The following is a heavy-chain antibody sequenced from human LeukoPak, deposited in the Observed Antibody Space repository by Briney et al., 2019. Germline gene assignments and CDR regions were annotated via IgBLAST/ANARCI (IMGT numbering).Heavy chain of an antibody. D-gene: IGHD6-19*01. J-gene: IGHJ4*02. CDR2: IYYSGST. V-gene: IGHV4-31*03. Sequence: SETLSLTCTVSGGSISSGGYYWSWIRQHPGKGLEWIGYIYYSGSTYYNPSLKSRVTISVDTSKNQFSLKLSSVTAADTAVYYCARDKGWQWLVVDYWGQGTLVTVSS. CDR3: ARDKGWQWLVVDY. CDR1: GGSISSGGYY.